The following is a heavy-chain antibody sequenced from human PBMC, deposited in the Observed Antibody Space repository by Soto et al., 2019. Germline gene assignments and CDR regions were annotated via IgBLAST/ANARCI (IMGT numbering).Heavy chain of an antibody. J-gene: IGHJ3*02. D-gene: IGHD3-16*02. CDR1: GGSISSYY. CDR3: AGHRKADSDYDYIWGSYRSGGAFDI. CDR2: IYYSGST. Sequence: SETLSLTCTVSGGSISSYYWSWIRQPPGKGLEWIGYIYYSGSTNYNPSLKSRVTISVDTSKNQFSLKLSSVTAADTAVYYGAGHRKADSDYDYIWGSYRSGGAFDIWGQGTMVTVSS. V-gene: IGHV4-59*08.